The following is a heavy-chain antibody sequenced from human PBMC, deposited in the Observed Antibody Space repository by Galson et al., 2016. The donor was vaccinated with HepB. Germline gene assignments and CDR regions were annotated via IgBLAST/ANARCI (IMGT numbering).Heavy chain of an antibody. V-gene: IGHV3-30*18. CDR3: AKDSGGGPYDSWNSPGFSGVF. D-gene: IGHD3-3*01. J-gene: IGHJ4*02. CDR1: GITFNVHA. CDR2: ISYDGDRK. Sequence: SLRLSCAASGITFNVHAMHWVRQAPGKGLEWVAVISYDGDRKYYADSVKGRFTISRDDSTKTLYLQTNSLGPDEPAMYYCAKDSGGGPYDSWNSPGFSGVFWGQGTLVTVSS.